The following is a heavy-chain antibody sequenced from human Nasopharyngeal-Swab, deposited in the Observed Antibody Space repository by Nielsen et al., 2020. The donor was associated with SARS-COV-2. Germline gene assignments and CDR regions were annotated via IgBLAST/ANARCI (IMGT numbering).Heavy chain of an antibody. J-gene: IGHJ4*02. CDR1: GFSVSGNT. Sequence: GGSLRLSCAASGFSVSGNTYMSWVRQAPGKGLEWVSTIDAGGINTWYADSVKGRFTISRDNSKNTLYLQMNSLRADDTARYYCADPPFSEYWGQGTLVTVSS. CDR3: ADPPFSEY. CDR2: IDAGGINT. V-gene: IGHV3-23*01.